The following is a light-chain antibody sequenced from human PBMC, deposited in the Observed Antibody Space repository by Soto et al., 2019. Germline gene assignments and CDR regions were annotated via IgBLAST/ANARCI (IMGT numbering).Light chain of an antibody. CDR3: QQYGSSPLT. CDR2: AAT. Sequence: IVLTQSPGTLSLSPGERATLSCRASQSVKGNYLAWYQQKPGQAPRLLIYAATSRAAGIPDRFSGSGSATDFTLTISRLEPEDFVVYYCQQYGSSPLTFGGGNKVEIK. J-gene: IGKJ4*01. CDR1: QSVKGNY. V-gene: IGKV3-20*01.